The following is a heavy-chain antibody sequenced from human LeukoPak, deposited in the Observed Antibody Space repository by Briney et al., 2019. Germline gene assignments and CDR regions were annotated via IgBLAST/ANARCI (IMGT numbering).Heavy chain of an antibody. D-gene: IGHD6-19*01. J-gene: IGHJ4*02. CDR3: ARGYSSGWYYFDY. V-gene: IGHV3-74*01. CDR2: INSDGSST. Sequence: PGGSLRLSCAASGFTFSSYWMHWVRHAPGKGLVWVSRINSDGSSTNYADSVKGRFTISRDNAKNTLYLQMNSLRAEDTAVYYCARGYSSGWYYFDYWGQGTLVTVSS. CDR1: GFTFSSYW.